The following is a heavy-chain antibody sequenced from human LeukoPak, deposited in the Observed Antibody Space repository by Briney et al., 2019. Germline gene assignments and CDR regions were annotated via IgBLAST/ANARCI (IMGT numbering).Heavy chain of an antibody. CDR1: GFTSYMYW. CDR2: IKQDGSDK. V-gene: IGHV3-7*01. J-gene: IGHJ4*02. D-gene: IGHD3-3*01. CDR3: ASGFLDDFWSGHF. Sequence: QPGGSLRLSCAASGFTSYMYWMSGVRQAPGKALEWVANIKQDGSDKYYVDSVNGRFTISTHNAKKSLYLQMNSLRAEDTAVYYCASGFLDDFWSGHFWGQGTLVTVSS.